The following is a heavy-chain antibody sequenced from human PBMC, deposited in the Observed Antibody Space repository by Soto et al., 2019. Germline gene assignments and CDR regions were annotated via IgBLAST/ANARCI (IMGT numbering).Heavy chain of an antibody. CDR3: VKGEYYYDSGAYYPFDY. J-gene: IGHJ4*02. V-gene: IGHV3-64D*06. CDR1: GYTFTNYA. D-gene: IGHD3-22*01. Sequence: SCKASGYTFTNYAMHWVRQAPGKGLEYVSSLSINWGSTHYADSVKGRFAISRDNSKNTVYLQMSSLRAEDTAVYYCVKGEYYYDSGAYYPFDYWGQGTLVTVSS. CDR2: LSINWGST.